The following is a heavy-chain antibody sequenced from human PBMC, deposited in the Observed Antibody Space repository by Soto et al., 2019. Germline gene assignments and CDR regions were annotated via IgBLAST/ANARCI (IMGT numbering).Heavy chain of an antibody. CDR2: IIPVFGKT. J-gene: IGHJ3*02. V-gene: IGHV1-69*01. CDR1: GGTFSSYA. D-gene: IGHD3-22*01. Sequence: QVQLVQSGAEVKKPGSSVKLSCKASGGTFSSYAINWVRQAPGQGLEWMGGIIPVFGKTNYAQRFQGRVTITADDATTTAYLEVSGLRSEDTAVYYCARAGTYDYDSSGHPDAFDIWGQGTMVTVSS. CDR3: ARAGTYDYDSSGHPDAFDI.